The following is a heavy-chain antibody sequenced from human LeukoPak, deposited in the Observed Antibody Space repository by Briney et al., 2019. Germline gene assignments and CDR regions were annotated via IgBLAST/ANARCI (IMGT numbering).Heavy chain of an antibody. CDR2: IYHSGST. CDR1: GYSISSGYY. D-gene: IGHD2-21*02. J-gene: IGHJ6*03. V-gene: IGHV4-38-2*02. CDR3: ARLDCGGDCYPHPAYYYYYMDV. Sequence: SETLSLTCTVSGYSISSGYYWGWIRQPPGKGLEWIGSIYHSGSTYYNPSLKSRVTISVDTSKNQFSLKLSSVTAADTAVYYCARLDCGGDCYPHPAYYYYYMDVWGKGTTVTISS.